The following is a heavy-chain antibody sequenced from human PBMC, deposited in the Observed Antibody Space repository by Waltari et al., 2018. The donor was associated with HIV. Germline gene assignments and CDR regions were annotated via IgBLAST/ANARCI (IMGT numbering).Heavy chain of an antibody. CDR2: IHHSGST. Sequence: QVQLQQWGDGLLKPSETLSLTCAVYGGPFRAYSWSRIRQPPGKGLELIGEIHHSGSTNYNPARKSRVTISVDTSKNQFSLKLSSVTAADTAVYYCARGGDIVAPGDYWGQGTLVTVSS. D-gene: IGHD5-12*01. CDR1: GGPFRAYS. V-gene: IGHV4-34*01. J-gene: IGHJ4*02. CDR3: ARGGDIVAPGDY.